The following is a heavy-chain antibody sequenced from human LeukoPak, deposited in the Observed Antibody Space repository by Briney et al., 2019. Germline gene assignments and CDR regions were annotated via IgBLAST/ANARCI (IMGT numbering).Heavy chain of an antibody. CDR2: INHSGST. CDR1: GGSISSYY. D-gene: IGHD6-19*01. CDR3: AGRIAVAGNHAFDI. Sequence: SETLSLTCTVSGGSISSYYWSWIRQPPGKGLEWIGEINHSGSTNYNPSLKSRVTISVDTSKNQFSLKLSSVTAADTAVYYCAGRIAVAGNHAFDIWGQGTMVTVSS. J-gene: IGHJ3*02. V-gene: IGHV4-34*01.